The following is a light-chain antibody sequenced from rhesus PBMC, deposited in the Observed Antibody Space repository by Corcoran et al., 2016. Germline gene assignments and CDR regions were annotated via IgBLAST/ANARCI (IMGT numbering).Light chain of an antibody. V-gene: IGKV2-78*01. Sequence: DIVMTQTPLSLPVIPGEPASISCRSSQSLLHSNGYTYLFLYLQKPGQSPQLLIYLGSNRASGVPDRFSASGSGTDFTLKISRVEAEDVGVYYCLQDIQLPYTFGQGTKVEIK. J-gene: IGKJ2*01. CDR1: QSLLHSNGYTY. CDR2: LGS. CDR3: LQDIQLPYT.